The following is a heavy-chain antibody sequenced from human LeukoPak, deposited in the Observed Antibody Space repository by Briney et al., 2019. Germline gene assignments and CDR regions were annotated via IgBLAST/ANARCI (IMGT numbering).Heavy chain of an antibody. CDR1: GFTFSSYG. CDR3: AKVSRALYGSGSPTFDY. D-gene: IGHD3-10*01. Sequence: GGSLRLSCAASGFTFSSYGMHWVRQAPGKGLEWVAVISYDGSNKYYADSVKGRFTISRDNSENTLYLQMNSLRAEDTAVYYCAKVSRALYGSGSPTFDYWGQGTLVTVSS. CDR2: ISYDGSNK. J-gene: IGHJ4*02. V-gene: IGHV3-30*18.